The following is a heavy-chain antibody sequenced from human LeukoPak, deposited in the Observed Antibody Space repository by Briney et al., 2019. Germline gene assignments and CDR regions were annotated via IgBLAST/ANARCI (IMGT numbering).Heavy chain of an antibody. CDR2: IRSKANSYAT. J-gene: IGHJ3*02. V-gene: IGHV3-73*01. CDR1: GFTFSGSA. CDR3: TRDYGDRPDGFDI. Sequence: GGSLRLSCAASGFTFSGSAMHWVRQASGKGLEWVGRIRSKANSYATAYAASVKGRFTISRDDSKNTAYLQMNSLKTEDTAVYYCTRDYGDRPDGFDIWGQGTIVTVSS. D-gene: IGHD4-17*01.